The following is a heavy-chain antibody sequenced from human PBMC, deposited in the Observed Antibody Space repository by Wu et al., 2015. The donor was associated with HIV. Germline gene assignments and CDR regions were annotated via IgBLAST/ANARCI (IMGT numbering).Heavy chain of an antibody. Sequence: QVQLVQSGAEVKKPGASVKVSCEASGYTFTAYFIHWVRQAPGQGLEWMGWINPNSGGTNYAQKFQGRVTMTRDTSISTVYMDLSRLRSDDAAVYYCARVVSHSSGWYDYFDNWGRGTWVTVSS. V-gene: IGHV1-2*02. J-gene: IGHJ4*02. D-gene: IGHD6-19*01. CDR1: GYTFTAYF. CDR2: INPNSGGT. CDR3: ARVVSHSSGWYDYFDN.